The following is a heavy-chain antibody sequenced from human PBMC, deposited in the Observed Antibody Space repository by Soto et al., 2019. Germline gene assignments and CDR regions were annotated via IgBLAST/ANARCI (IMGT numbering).Heavy chain of an antibody. CDR1: GFTFSIYA. D-gene: IGHD1-26*01. CDR2: ISYDGSNK. J-gene: IGHJ6*02. V-gene: IGHV3-30-3*01. CDR3: ARDVESGSSQYYYYYYGMDV. Sequence: GGSLRLSCAASGFTFSIYAMHWVRHAPGKGLEWVAVISYDGSNKYYADSVKGRFTISRDNSKNTLYLQMNSLRAEDTAVYYCARDVESGSSQYYYYYYGMDVWGQGTTVTVSS.